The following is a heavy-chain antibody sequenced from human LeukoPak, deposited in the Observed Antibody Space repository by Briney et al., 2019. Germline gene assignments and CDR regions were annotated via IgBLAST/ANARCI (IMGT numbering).Heavy chain of an antibody. D-gene: IGHD3-10*01. V-gene: IGHV4-4*07. CDR3: ASDPWFHV. Sequence: PSETLSLTCSVSGGSISSYRWSWIRQPAGKGLEWIGRIDTSGSTNYNPSLKSRVTVSVDTSKNQLSLKLSSVTAADTAVYHCASDPWFHVWGKGTTVIVSS. J-gene: IGHJ6*04. CDR2: IDTSGST. CDR1: GGSISSYR.